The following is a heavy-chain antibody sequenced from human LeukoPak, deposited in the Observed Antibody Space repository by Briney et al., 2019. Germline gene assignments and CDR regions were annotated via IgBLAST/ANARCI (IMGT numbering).Heavy chain of an antibody. V-gene: IGHV3-23*01. CDR1: GFTFSNYA. J-gene: IGHJ4*02. CDR2: ITGSDDAT. D-gene: IGHD3-22*01. Sequence: GGSLRLSCAASGFTFSNYAMTWVRQAPGKGLEWVSTITGSDDATYYADSVKGRFTISRDYSKNMLHLQLNSLGAEDTAMYYCAKGPQLFSGYHPDSWGQGTLLTVYS. CDR3: AKGPQLFSGYHPDS.